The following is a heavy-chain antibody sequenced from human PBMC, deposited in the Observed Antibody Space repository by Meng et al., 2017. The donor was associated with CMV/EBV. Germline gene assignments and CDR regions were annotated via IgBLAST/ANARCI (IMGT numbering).Heavy chain of an antibody. CDR3: ARDLQLST. V-gene: IGHV3-48*04. D-gene: IGHD5-18*01. Sequence: GASLKISCAASGFTFSSYSMNWVRQAPGKGLEWVSSITSSSGTIYYADSVKGRFTIFRDNAKNSLHLQMNSLRADDTAVYYCARDLQLSTWGQGTLVTVSS. J-gene: IGHJ5*02. CDR1: GFTFSSYS. CDR2: ITSSSGTI.